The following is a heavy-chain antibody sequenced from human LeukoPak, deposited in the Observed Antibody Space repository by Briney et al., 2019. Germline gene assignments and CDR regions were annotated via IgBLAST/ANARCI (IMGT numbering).Heavy chain of an antibody. CDR1: GFIFSSYG. CDR3: ARDGSYYEIYD. CDR2: IWYDGSNK. V-gene: IGHV3-33*01. J-gene: IGHJ1*01. D-gene: IGHD1-26*01. Sequence: PGGSLRLSCAASGFIFSSYGMRWVRQAPGKGLEWVAVIWYDGSNKNYVDSVKGRFTISRDNSKNTLYLQMNSLRAEDTAVYYCARDGSYYEIYDSGRGTLVTVSS.